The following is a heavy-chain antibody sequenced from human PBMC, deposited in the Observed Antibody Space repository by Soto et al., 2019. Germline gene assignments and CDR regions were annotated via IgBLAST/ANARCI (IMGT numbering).Heavy chain of an antibody. V-gene: IGHV4-30-2*01. D-gene: IGHD3-22*01. Sequence: QLQLQESGSGLVKPSQTLSLTCTVSGGSIRRDAYAWSWIRQPPGKGLAWIGYVYQSGNAYYNPSLESRVTISLDASRNEFSLKLTSVTAADTAVYFCARVEYVTETYSYDHRGQRPLLTVSP. CDR3: ARVEYVTETYSYDH. CDR2: VYQSGNA. J-gene: IGHJ5*02. CDR1: GGSIRRDAYA.